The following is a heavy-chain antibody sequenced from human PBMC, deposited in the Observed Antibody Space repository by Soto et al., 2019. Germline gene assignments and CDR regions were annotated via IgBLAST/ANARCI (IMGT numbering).Heavy chain of an antibody. Sequence: GGSLRLSCAASGFTFSNAWMNWVRQAPGKGLEWVGRIKSKTDGGTTDYAAPVKGRFTISRDDSKNTLYLQMNSLKTEDTAVYYCTTAEFLEWLLGYYGMDVWGQGTTVTVSS. D-gene: IGHD3-3*01. J-gene: IGHJ6*02. CDR1: GFTFSNAW. CDR3: TTAEFLEWLLGYYGMDV. CDR2: IKSKTDGGTT. V-gene: IGHV3-15*07.